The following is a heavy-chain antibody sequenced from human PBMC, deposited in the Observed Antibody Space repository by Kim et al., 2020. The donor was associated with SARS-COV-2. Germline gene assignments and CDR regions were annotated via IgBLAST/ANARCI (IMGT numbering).Heavy chain of an antibody. D-gene: IGHD2-15*01. V-gene: IGHV4-59*01. CDR1: GGSISSYY. CDR3: ARDRGRGYCSGGSCYENWFDP. J-gene: IGHJ5*02. CDR2: IYYSGST. Sequence: SETLSLTCTVSGGSISSYYWSWIRQPPGKGLEWIGYIYYSGSTNYNPSLKSRVTISVDTSKNQFSLKLSSVTAADTAVYYCARDRGRGYCSGGSCYENWFDPWGQGTLVTVSS.